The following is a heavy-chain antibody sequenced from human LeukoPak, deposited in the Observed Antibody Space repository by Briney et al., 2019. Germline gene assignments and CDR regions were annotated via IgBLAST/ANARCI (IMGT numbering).Heavy chain of an antibody. V-gene: IGHV3-23*01. CDR1: GFTFSSYA. J-gene: IGHJ4*02. D-gene: IGHD6-13*01. CDR3: ASAAGPFDN. Sequence: GGSLRLSCAASGFTFSSYAMHWVRQAPGKGLEWVSAISGSGGSTNYADSVKGRFTMSRDNSKKTLYLQMNSLRVEDTAVYYCASAAGPFDNWGQGTLVTVSS. CDR2: ISGSGGST.